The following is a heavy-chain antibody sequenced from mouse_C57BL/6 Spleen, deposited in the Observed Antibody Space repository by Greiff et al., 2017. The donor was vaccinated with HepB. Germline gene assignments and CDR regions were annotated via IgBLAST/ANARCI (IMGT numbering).Heavy chain of an antibody. CDR1: GFSLTSYG. CDR2: IWRGGST. Sequence: VQLQQSGPGLVQPSQSLSITCTVSGFSLTSYGVHWVRQSPGKGLEWLGVIWRGGSTNYNAAFMSRLSITKDNSNSPVFFKMNSLHAHDNVIYYCAKPSYGSSSYYFDYWGQGTTLTVSS. J-gene: IGHJ2*01. D-gene: IGHD1-1*01. V-gene: IGHV2-5*01. CDR3: AKPSYGSSSYYFDY.